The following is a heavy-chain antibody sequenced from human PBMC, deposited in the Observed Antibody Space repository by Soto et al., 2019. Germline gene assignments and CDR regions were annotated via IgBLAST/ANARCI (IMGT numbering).Heavy chain of an antibody. Sequence: RASVEGSCKASGYTFTGYYMHWVRQAPGQGLEWMGWINPNSGGTNYAQKFQGRVTMTRDTSISTAYMELSRLRSDDTAVYYCANLEGYSYGNWNFDYWGQGTLVTVSS. J-gene: IGHJ4*02. CDR3: ANLEGYSYGNWNFDY. V-gene: IGHV1-2*02. CDR2: INPNSGGT. D-gene: IGHD5-18*01. CDR1: GYTFTGYY.